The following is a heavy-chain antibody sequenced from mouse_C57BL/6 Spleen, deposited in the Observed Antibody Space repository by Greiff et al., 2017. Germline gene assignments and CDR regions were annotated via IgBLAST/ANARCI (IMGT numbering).Heavy chain of an antibody. CDR3: LLRSPSY. CDR2: IDPFASCT. D-gene: IGHD1-1*01. CDR1: GYTFTSYW. V-gene: IGHV1-50*01. Sequence: VQLQQSGAELVKPGASVKLSCKASGYTFTSYWMPWVQQRPGQGPEWIGEIDPFASCTNYNEKFRGKATLTVDTSSSTAYMQVSSLTSEDSAVYYGLLRSPSYWGQGTTLTVSS. J-gene: IGHJ2*01.